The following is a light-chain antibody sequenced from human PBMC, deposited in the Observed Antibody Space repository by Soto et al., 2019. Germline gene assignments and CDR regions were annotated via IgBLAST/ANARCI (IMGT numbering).Light chain of an antibody. CDR3: QQYDSSPRT. CDR1: QSFTSTS. Sequence: EIVLTQSPGTLSLSPGERATLSCRASQSFTSTSLAWYQQKPGRAPRLLISGASRRAAGIPDRFSGSGSGTDFTLTISRLESEDLAVYYCQQYDSSPRTFGQGTKVDIK. CDR2: GAS. V-gene: IGKV3-20*01. J-gene: IGKJ1*01.